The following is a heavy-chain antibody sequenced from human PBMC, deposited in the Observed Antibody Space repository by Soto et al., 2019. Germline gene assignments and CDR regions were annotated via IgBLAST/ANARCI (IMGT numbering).Heavy chain of an antibody. CDR1: CGSISSYY. CDR3: ARGLLLPTVGYNWFDP. CDR2: IYYSGST. V-gene: IGHV4-59*01. D-gene: IGHD4-17*01. Sequence: PSETLSLTCTVSCGSISSYYWSWIRQPPGKGLEWIGYIYYSGSTNYNPSLKSRVTISVDTSKNQFSLKLSSVTAADTAVYYCARGLLLPTVGYNWFDPWGKGTLVTVSS. J-gene: IGHJ5*02.